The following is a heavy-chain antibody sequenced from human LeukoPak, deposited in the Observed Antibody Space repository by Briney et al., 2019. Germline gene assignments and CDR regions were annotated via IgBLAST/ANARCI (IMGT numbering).Heavy chain of an antibody. CDR3: ARDGHYYDSSGYAKHDAFDI. Sequence: SQTLSLTCTVSGGSISSGGYYWSWIRQPPGKGLEWIGYIYYSGSTNYNPSLKSRVTISVDTSKNQFSLKLSSVTAADTAVYYCARDGHYYDSSGYAKHDAFDIWGQGTMVTVSS. V-gene: IGHV4-61*08. CDR2: IYYSGST. CDR1: GGSISSGGYY. D-gene: IGHD3-22*01. J-gene: IGHJ3*02.